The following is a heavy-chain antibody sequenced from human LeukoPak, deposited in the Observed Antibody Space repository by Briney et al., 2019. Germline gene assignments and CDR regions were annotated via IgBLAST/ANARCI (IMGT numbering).Heavy chain of an antibody. CDR3: ARDSGASHLDY. CDR2: INPNSGVT. V-gene: IGHV1-2*02. D-gene: IGHD2-15*01. Sequence: ASVKVSCKASGDTFTGHYIHWVRHAPGQGLEWMGWINPNSGVTNYAQKFQGRVTMTRDTSISTAYMELSSLRSDDTAVYYCARDSGASHLDYWGQETLVTVPS. J-gene: IGHJ4*02. CDR1: GDTFTGHY.